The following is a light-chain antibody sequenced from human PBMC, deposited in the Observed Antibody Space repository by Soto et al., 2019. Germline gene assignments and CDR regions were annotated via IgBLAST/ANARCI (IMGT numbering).Light chain of an antibody. J-gene: IGLJ3*02. Sequence: QSVLTQPPSVSAAPGQKVTISCSGSSSNIGNNYVSWYQQLPGTAPKLLIYDNSKRPSGIPDRFSGSKSGTSATLDITGLQTVDEADYYCGTWDSSLNANWVFGGGTKLTVL. CDR3: GTWDSSLNANWV. CDR1: SSNIGNNY. CDR2: DNS. V-gene: IGLV1-51*01.